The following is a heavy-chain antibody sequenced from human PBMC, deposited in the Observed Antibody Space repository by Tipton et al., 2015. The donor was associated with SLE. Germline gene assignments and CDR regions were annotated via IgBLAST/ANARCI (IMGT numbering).Heavy chain of an antibody. CDR2: TYRGGTT. Sequence: GSLRLSCAASGFTFSSHAMSWVRQAPGKGLEWVSVTYRGGTTYYVDSVRGRFTVSRDDSKNTLSLQMDSLTAEDTAVYYCAGDRVVGAEGGGYYLDYWGQGTLVTVSS. J-gene: IGHJ4*02. D-gene: IGHD1-26*01. V-gene: IGHV3-23*03. CDR3: AGDRVVGAEGGGYYLDY. CDR1: GFTFSSHA.